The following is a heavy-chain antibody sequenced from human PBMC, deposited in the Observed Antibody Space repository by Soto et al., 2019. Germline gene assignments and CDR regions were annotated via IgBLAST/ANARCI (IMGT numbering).Heavy chain of an antibody. Sequence: VQLVESGGGLVQPGGSLRLSCAASGFTFSSYAISWVRQAPGQGLEWMGGIIPIFGTANYAQKFQGRVTITADESTSTAYMELSSLRSEDTAVYYCARVGSGSYLREDYWGQGTLVTVSS. D-gene: IGHD1-26*01. J-gene: IGHJ4*02. CDR3: ARVGSGSYLREDY. CDR2: IIPIFGTA. CDR1: GFTFSSYA. V-gene: IGHV1-69*01.